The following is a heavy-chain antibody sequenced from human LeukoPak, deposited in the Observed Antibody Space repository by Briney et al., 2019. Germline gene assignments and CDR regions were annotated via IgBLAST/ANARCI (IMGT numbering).Heavy chain of an antibody. CDR1: GFTFSSYE. V-gene: IGHV3-48*03. J-gene: IGHJ6*04. D-gene: IGHD3-10*02. Sequence: PGGSLRLSCAGSGFTFSSYEMNWVRQAPGKWLEWVSYISSSGSTIYYADSVKGRFTISRDNAKNSLYLQMNSLRAEDTAVYYCAELGITMIGGVWGKGTTVTISS. CDR2: ISSSGSTI. CDR3: AELGITMIGGV.